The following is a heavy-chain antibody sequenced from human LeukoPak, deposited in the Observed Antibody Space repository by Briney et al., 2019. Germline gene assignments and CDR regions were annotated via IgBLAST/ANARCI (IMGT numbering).Heavy chain of an antibody. D-gene: IGHD6-19*01. Sequence: PSETLSLTCTVSGGSISSSSYYWSWIRQPAGKGLEWIGRIYTSGSTNYNPSLKSRVTMSVDTSKNQFSLKLSSVTAADTAVYYCAREPQSSGWYPYWYFDLWGRGTLVTVSS. J-gene: IGHJ2*01. CDR2: IYTSGST. CDR1: GGSISSSSYY. CDR3: AREPQSSGWYPYWYFDL. V-gene: IGHV4-61*02.